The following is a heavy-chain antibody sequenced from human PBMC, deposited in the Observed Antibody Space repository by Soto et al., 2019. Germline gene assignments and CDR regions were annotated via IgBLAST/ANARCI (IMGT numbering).Heavy chain of an antibody. Sequence: QVQLVQSGAEVKKPGASVKVSCKASGYTFTSYGISWVRQAPGQGLEWMVWISAYTGNTNYAQKLQSRVTMTTDTSKSTAYMKLRSRRSDATAAYTCASDKALQYFNPPPAREKRFDPSGQAALVTDTS. J-gene: IGHJ5*02. CDR3: ASDKALQYFNPPPAREKRFDP. D-gene: IGHD3-9*01. CDR2: ISAYTGNT. CDR1: GYTFTSYG. V-gene: IGHV1-18*04.